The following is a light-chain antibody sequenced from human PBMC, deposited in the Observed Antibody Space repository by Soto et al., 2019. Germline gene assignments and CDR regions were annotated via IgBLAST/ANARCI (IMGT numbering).Light chain of an antibody. V-gene: IGLV1-44*01. CDR1: TSNIGTNT. J-gene: IGLJ1*01. CDR3: SSYTSSSTYV. Sequence: QSVLTQPPSASGTPGQRVTISCSGSTSNIGTNTVNWYQQLPGTAPKLLIYSKDQRPSGVPDRFSGFKSGTSASLAISGLQSEDEADYYCSSYTSSSTYVFGTGTKLTVL. CDR2: SKD.